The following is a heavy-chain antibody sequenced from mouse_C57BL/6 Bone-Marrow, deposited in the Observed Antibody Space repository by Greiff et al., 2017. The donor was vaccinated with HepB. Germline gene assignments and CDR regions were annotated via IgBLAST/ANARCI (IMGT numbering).Heavy chain of an antibody. D-gene: IGHD1-1*01. CDR1: GYTFTSYW. J-gene: IGHJ2*01. CDR3: ARYYYGSSYVVYFDY. CDR2: IHPNSGST. Sequence: QVQLQQSGAELVKPGASVKLSCKASGYTFTSYWMHWVKQRPGQGLEWIGMIHPNSGSTNYNEKFKSKATLTVDKSSSTAYMQLSSLTSEDSAVYYCARYYYGSSYVVYFDYWGQGTTLTVSS. V-gene: IGHV1-64*01.